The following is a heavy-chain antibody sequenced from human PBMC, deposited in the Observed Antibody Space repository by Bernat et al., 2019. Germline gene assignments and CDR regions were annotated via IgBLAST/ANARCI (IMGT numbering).Heavy chain of an antibody. CDR3: AREGDYGDYKGVDIDY. D-gene: IGHD4-17*01. Sequence: QVQLVESGGGLVKPGGSLRLSCAASGFTFSDYYMSWIRQAPGKGLEWVSYISSSSSYTNYADSVKGRFTISRDNAKNSLYLQMNSLRAEDTAVYYCAREGDYGDYKGVDIDYWGQGTLVTVSS. CDR1: GFTFSDYY. J-gene: IGHJ4*02. CDR2: ISSSSSYT. V-gene: IGHV3-11*05.